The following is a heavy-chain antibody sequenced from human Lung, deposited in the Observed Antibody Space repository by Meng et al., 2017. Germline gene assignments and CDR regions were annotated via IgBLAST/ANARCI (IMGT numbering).Heavy chain of an antibody. CDR2: INNSGST. CDR1: GGPLSDYY. Sequence: QVRLHKGGAGLLKPSENPPPTGVVSGGPLSDYYWSCIRQPPGKGLEWIGEINNSGSTNYNPSLENRATISVDTSQNNLSLKLSSVTAADSAVYYCARGPTTMAHDFDYWGQGTLVTVSS. J-gene: IGHJ4*02. CDR3: ARGPTTMAHDFDY. D-gene: IGHD4-11*01. V-gene: IGHV4-34*01.